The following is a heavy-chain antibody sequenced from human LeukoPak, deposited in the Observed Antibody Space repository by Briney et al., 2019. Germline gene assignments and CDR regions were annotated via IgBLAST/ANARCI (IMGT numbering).Heavy chain of an antibody. J-gene: IGHJ3*02. V-gene: IGHV3-48*03. CDR2: ISSSGTTK. CDR3: ARSNRDAFDM. CDR1: GFTFSSYE. Sequence: GGSLRLSCAASGFTFSSYEMNWVRQGPGKGLEWVSYISSSGTTKYYADSVKGRFTLSRDNAKKSLSLQMNSLRAEDTAIYYCARSNRDAFDMWGQGTVVSVSS. D-gene: IGHD2/OR15-2a*01.